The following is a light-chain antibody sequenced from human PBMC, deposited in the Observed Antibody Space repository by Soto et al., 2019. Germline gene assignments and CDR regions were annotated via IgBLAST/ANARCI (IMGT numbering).Light chain of an antibody. V-gene: IGKV3-11*01. Sequence: EIVLTQSPATLSLSPGERATLSCRASQSVGSYLAWYQQKPGQAPRLLIYDASNRATAIPARFSGSGSGTDFTLTINSLEPEDFAVYYCQQRGTWPLTFGQGTRLEIK. CDR3: QQRGTWPLT. J-gene: IGKJ5*01. CDR2: DAS. CDR1: QSVGSY.